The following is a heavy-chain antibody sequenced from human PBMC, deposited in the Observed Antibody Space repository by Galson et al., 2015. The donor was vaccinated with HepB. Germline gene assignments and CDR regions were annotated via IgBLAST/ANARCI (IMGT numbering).Heavy chain of an antibody. J-gene: IGHJ4*02. V-gene: IGHV4-34*10. Sequence: QVQLQESGPGLVKPSETLSLTCGVSGVSFNDYSWIWIRQPPGKGLEWMGIISNTGSGNYNPSLESRVTMSVDTSKNQFSLKLTSVTAADTGVYFCAMYRSGPEYYFDQWGQGTLVTVS. CDR3: AMYRSGPEYYFDQ. CDR1: GVSFNDYS. CDR2: ISNTGSG. D-gene: IGHD6-19*01.